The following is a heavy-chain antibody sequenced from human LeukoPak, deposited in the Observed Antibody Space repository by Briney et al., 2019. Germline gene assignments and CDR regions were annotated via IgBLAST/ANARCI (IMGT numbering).Heavy chain of an antibody. CDR3: AHCGGDCYPEYFQH. D-gene: IGHD2-21*02. V-gene: IGHV3-48*01. CDR1: GFTFSSYS. CDR2: ISSSSTI. J-gene: IGHJ1*01. Sequence: GGSLRLSCAASGFTFSSYSMNWVRQAPGKGLEWVSYISSSSTIYYADSVKGRFTISRDNAKNSLYLQMNSLRAEDTAVYYCAHCGGDCYPEYFQHWGQGTLVTVSS.